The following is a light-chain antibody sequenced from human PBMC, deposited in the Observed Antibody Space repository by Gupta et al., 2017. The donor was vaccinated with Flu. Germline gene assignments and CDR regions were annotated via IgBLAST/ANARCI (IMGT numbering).Light chain of an antibody. CDR3: SSYATTDTLV. Sequence: SITISCTGTRGDIGDYKYVSWYQQYPGKAPQLIIYEVTNRPSRVSSRFSGSKSGNTASLTISGLQAEDEAEYFCSSYATTDTLVFGSGTTVTV. CDR2: EVT. V-gene: IGLV2-14*01. J-gene: IGLJ1*01. CDR1: RGDIGDYKY.